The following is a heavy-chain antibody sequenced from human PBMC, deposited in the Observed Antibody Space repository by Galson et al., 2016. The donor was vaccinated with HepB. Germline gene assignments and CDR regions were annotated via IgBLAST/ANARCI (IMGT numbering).Heavy chain of an antibody. CDR2: IYSGGYT. Sequence: SLRLSCAASGFTVISNYMSWVRQAPGQGLEWVSVIYSGGYTHYADAVKGRFTISRDNSKNTLFLQMNSLRAEDTAVYYCARANTVTVFDYWGQGTLVSVSS. CDR1: GFTVISNY. V-gene: IGHV3-53*01. J-gene: IGHJ4*02. CDR3: ARANTVTVFDY. D-gene: IGHD4-17*01.